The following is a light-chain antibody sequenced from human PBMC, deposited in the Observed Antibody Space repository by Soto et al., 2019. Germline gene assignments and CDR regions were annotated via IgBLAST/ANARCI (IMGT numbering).Light chain of an antibody. V-gene: IGKV3-20*01. J-gene: IGKJ1*01. Sequence: EIMFTQSPRTLSLSPGQTATLTSRPSESVASNYLAWYQHKPGQAPRLLFFGASNRATGIPDRFSGSGSGTDFTLTTSRVEPEDFAVYYCHQYGRSPWPFGQGTK. CDR2: GAS. CDR3: HQYGRSPWP. CDR1: ESVASNY.